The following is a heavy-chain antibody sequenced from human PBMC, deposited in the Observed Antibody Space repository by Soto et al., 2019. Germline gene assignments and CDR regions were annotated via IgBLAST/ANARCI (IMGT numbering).Heavy chain of an antibody. V-gene: IGHV3-30*18. CDR1: GFTFSNYA. D-gene: IGHD3-10*01. CDR2: ISYDGSNK. CDR3: AKKVNSGSGSQYFDY. J-gene: IGHJ4*02. Sequence: LRLSCAASGFTFSNYAMHWVRQAPGKGLEWVAVISYDGSNKYYADSVRGRFTISRDNSKNTLFLQMNSLRAEDTAIYYCAKKVNSGSGSQYFDYFGQGTLVTVSS.